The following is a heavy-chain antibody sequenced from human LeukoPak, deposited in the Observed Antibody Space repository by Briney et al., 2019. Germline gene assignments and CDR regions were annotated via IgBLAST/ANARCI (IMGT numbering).Heavy chain of an antibody. V-gene: IGHV3-7*01. CDR3: ARAPGFDY. Sequence: GGSLRLSCAASGFTFSDYRMSWVRQAPGRGLEWVGNINQDGSQKDYANSVKGRFTISRDNAKNSLYLQMNSLRAEETAVYYCARAPGFDYWGQGTLVTVSS. CDR2: INQDGSQK. J-gene: IGHJ4*02. CDR1: GFTFSDYR.